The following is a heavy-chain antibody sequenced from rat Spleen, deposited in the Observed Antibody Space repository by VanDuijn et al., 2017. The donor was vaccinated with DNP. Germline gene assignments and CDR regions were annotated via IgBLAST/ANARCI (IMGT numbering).Heavy chain of an antibody. D-gene: IGHD1-6*01. CDR1: GFTFSNYD. V-gene: IGHV5-27*01. J-gene: IGHJ2*01. Sequence: EVQLVESGGGLVQPGRSLKLSCAASGFTFSNYDMAWVRQAPTKGLEWVASITNSGGSTYYRDSVKGRFTISRDNAKSTLYLQMDSLRSEDTATYYCTTYYGYWGQGVMVTVSS. CDR3: TTYYGY. CDR2: ITNSGGST.